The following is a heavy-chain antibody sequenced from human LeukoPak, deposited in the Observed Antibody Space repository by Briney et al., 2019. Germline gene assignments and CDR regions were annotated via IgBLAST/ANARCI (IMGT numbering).Heavy chain of an antibody. J-gene: IGHJ6*03. CDR2: IYYSGST. V-gene: IGHV4-59*01. CDR1: GGSISSYY. CDR3: ARGRVFGVVTNYYYYTDV. Sequence: SETLSLTCTVSGGSISSYYWSWLRQPPGKGLEGLGYIYYSGSTNYTPSPKSRVTISVATSKTQFSLKLSSVTAADTAVYYCARGRVFGVVTNYYYYTDVWGKGTPVTVSS. D-gene: IGHD3-3*01.